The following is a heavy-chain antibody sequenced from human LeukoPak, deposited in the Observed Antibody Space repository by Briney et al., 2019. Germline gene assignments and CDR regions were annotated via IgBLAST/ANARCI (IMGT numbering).Heavy chain of an antibody. CDR3: AKVDSGSYFNFDY. CDR2: ISGSGGST. Sequence: GGSLRLSCAASGFTFSSYAMSWVRQAPGKGLEWVSAISGSGGSTCYADSVKGRFTISRDNSKNTLYLQMNSLRAEDTAVYYCAKVDSGSYFNFDYWGQGTLVTVSS. J-gene: IGHJ4*02. V-gene: IGHV3-23*01. D-gene: IGHD1-26*01. CDR1: GFTFSSYA.